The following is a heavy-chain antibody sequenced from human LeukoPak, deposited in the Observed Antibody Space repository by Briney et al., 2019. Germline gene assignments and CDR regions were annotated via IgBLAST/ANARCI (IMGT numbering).Heavy chain of an antibody. J-gene: IGHJ6*02. V-gene: IGHV3-11*01. D-gene: IGHD2-21*02. CDR2: ISSSGSTI. CDR3: AREIGGDPVYYYGMDV. CDR1: GFTFSDYY. Sequence: GGSLRLSCAASGFTFSDYYMSWIRQAPGKGLEWDSYISSSGSTIYYADSVKGRFTISRDNAKNSLYLQMNSLRAEDTAVYYCAREIGGDPVYYYGMDVWGQGTTVTVSS.